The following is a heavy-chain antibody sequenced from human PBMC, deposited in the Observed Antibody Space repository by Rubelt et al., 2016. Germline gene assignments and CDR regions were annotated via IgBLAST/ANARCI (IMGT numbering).Heavy chain of an antibody. Sequence: PGGSLRLSCAASGFTFSIYSVNWVHQAPGKGLEWVSSISSRSNSIYYADSVKGRFTISRDNARNSLFLPMNSLRAEDTAVYYCTRSHYFFDYWGQGTLVTVSS. CDR1: GFTFSIYS. CDR3: TRSHYFFDY. CDR2: ISSRSNSI. V-gene: IGHV3-21*01. J-gene: IGHJ4*02.